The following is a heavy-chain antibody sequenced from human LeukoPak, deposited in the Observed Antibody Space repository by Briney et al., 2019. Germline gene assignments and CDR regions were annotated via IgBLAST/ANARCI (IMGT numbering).Heavy chain of an antibody. J-gene: IGHJ4*02. CDR2: IYYSGST. V-gene: IGHV4-39*01. Sequence: NPSETLSLTCTVSGGPISINNYYWGWIRQPPGKGLEWIGNIYYSGSTYYNPSLKSRVTISVDTSKNQFSLKLSSVTAADTAVYYCARLPRYDFWSWGQGTLVTVSS. CDR3: ARLPRYDFWS. D-gene: IGHD3-3*01. CDR1: GGPISINNYY.